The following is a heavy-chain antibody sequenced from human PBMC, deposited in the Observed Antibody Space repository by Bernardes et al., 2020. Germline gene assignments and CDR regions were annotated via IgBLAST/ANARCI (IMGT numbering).Heavy chain of an antibody. V-gene: IGHV3-53*01. CDR1: GFTVGDNF. CDR2: IHIAGTT. J-gene: IGHJ4*02. D-gene: IGHD2-21*02. CDR3: ARGDRLSTFPFNY. Sequence: GGSLRLSCAVSGFTVGDNFMTWVRQAPGKGLEWVSVIHIAGTTYYADFVKGRFTISRDYSRNTLLLQMSSLRVDDTAVYYCARGDRLSTFPFNYWGQGTQVTVSS.